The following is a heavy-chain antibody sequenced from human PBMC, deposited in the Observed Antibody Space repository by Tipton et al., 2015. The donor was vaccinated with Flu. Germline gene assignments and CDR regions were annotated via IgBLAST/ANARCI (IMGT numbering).Heavy chain of an antibody. CDR2: MNPNSGNT. Sequence: QVQLVQSGAEVKKPGASVKVSCKASGYTFTSYDINWVRQATGQGLEWMGWMNPNSGNTGYAQKFQGRVTMTRNTSISTAYMELSSLRSEDTAVYYCARFGRFGELFGSPTFYYYYGMDVWGQGTTVTVSS. CDR3: ARFGRFGELFGSPTFYYYYGMDV. D-gene: IGHD3-10*01. V-gene: IGHV1-8*01. J-gene: IGHJ6*02. CDR1: GYTFTSYD.